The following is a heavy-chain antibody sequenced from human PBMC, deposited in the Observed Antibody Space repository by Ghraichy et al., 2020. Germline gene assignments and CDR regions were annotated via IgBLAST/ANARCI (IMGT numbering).Heavy chain of an antibody. CDR3: AHVTTVPSPFDY. V-gene: IGHV2-5*01. CDR1: GFSLRTSGEG. CDR2: IYCHDDK. J-gene: IGHJ4*02. Sequence: SGPTLVKPTQTLTLTCSFSGFSLRTSGEGVCLIRQPPGKALEWLALIYCHDDKRYSPSLKSRLTITKYTSKNQVVLKMTNMDPVDTATYFCAHVTTVPSPFDYWGQGTLVTVSA. D-gene: IGHD4-17*01.